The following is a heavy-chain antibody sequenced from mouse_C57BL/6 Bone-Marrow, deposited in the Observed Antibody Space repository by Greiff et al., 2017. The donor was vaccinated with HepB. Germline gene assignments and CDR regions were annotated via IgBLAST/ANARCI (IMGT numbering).Heavy chain of an antibody. V-gene: IGHV7-1*01. CDR3: ARDAVYYDYWYFDV. Sequence: EVMLVESGGGLVQSGRSLRLSCATSGFTFSDFYMEWVRQAPGKGLEWIAASRNKANDYTTEYSASVKGRFIVSRDTSQSILYLQMNALRAEDTAIYYCARDAVYYDYWYFDVWGTGTTVTVSS. CDR2: SRNKANDYTT. D-gene: IGHD2-4*01. CDR1: GFTFSDFY. J-gene: IGHJ1*03.